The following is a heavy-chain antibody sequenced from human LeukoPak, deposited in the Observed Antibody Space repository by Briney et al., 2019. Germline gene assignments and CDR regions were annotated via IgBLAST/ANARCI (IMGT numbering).Heavy chain of an antibody. Sequence: SETLSLTCTVSGGSISSYYWSWIRQPPGKGLEWIGYIYYSGSTNYNPSLKSRVTISVDTSKNQFSLKLSSVTAADTAVYYCARAVPYSSSWFPFDYWGQGTLVTVSS. V-gene: IGHV4-59*01. CDR2: IYYSGST. J-gene: IGHJ4*02. CDR1: GGSISSYY. D-gene: IGHD6-13*01. CDR3: ARAVPYSSSWFPFDY.